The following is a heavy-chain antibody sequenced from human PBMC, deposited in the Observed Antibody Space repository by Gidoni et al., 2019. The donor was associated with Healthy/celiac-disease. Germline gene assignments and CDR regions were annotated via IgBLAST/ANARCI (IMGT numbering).Heavy chain of an antibody. J-gene: IGHJ5*02. D-gene: IGHD6-19*01. CDR3: ASRFAAGKDWFDP. Sequence: QLHLQESGPGLVKPSETLSLTCTVSGGSISSSSYYWGWIRQPPGKGLAWIGSIYYRGSTYYNPSLKSRVTISVDTSKNQFSLKLSSVTAADTAVYYCASRFAAGKDWFDPWGQGTLVTVSS. CDR2: IYYRGST. V-gene: IGHV4-39*01. CDR1: GGSISSSSYY.